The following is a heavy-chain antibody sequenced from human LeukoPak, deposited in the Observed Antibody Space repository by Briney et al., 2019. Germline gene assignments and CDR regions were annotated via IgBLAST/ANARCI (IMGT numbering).Heavy chain of an antibody. D-gene: IGHD6-19*01. Sequence: SESLSLTCAVSGYSIRSGNYCGWIRHPPGKSLEWIGSIYHSGSTYYNPSIKSRVTISVDTSKNQFSLKLSSVTAADTAVYYCARGSSGLCYFDYWGQGTLVTVSS. CDR1: GYSIRSGNY. CDR3: ARGSSGLCYFDY. J-gene: IGHJ4*02. V-gene: IGHV4-38-2*01. CDR2: IYHSGST.